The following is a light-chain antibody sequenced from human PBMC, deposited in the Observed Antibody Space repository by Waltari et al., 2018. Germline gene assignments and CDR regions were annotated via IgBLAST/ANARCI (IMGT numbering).Light chain of an antibody. V-gene: IGKV1-39*01. Sequence: DIQMTQSPSSLSASVGDRVTITCRASQSISSYLNWYQQKPGKAPKLLIYAASSLQSGVPSRFSGSGSGTDFTLTISSLQPEDFAVYYCQQRANWPYTFGRGTELEIK. CDR2: AAS. CDR1: QSISSY. CDR3: QQRANWPYT. J-gene: IGKJ2*01.